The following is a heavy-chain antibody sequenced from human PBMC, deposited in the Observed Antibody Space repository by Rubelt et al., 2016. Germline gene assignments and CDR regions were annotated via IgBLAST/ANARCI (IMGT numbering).Heavy chain of an antibody. Sequence: GKGLEWVAVISYDGSNKYYADSVKGRFTISRDNSKNTLYLQMHSLRAEDTAVYYCAVVAATDAYYYGMDVWGQGTTVTVSS. J-gene: IGHJ6*02. CDR3: AVVAATDAYYYGMDV. V-gene: IGHV3-30*04. CDR2: ISYDGSNK. D-gene: IGHD2-15*01.